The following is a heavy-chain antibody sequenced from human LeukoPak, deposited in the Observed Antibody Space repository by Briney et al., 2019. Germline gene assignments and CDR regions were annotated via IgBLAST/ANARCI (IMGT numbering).Heavy chain of an antibody. CDR3: ARGDGYNYATGDY. CDR1: GGTFSSYA. V-gene: IGHV1-69*05. J-gene: IGHJ4*02. Sequence: ASVKVSCKASGGTFSSYAISWVRQAPGQGPEWMGGIIPIFGTANYAQKFQGRVTITTDESTSTAYMELSSLRSEDTAVYYCARGDGYNYATGDYWGQGTLVTVSS. D-gene: IGHD5-24*01. CDR2: IIPIFGTA.